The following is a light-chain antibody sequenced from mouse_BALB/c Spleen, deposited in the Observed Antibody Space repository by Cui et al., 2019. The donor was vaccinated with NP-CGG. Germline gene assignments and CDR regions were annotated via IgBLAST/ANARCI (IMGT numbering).Light chain of an antibody. CDR1: TGAVTTSNY. V-gene: IGLV1*01. CDR3: ALWYSNHWV. Sequence: VVAQEYALTTSPGETVTLTCRSSTGAVTTSNYANWVQEKPDHLFTGLIGGTNNRAPGVPARFSGSLIGDKAALTITGAQTEDEAIYFCALWYSNHWVFGGGTKLTVL. CDR2: GTN. J-gene: IGLJ1*01.